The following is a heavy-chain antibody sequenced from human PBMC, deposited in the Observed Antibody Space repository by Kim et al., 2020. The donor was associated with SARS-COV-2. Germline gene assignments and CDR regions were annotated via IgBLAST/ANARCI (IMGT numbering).Heavy chain of an antibody. J-gene: IGHJ6*01. CDR1: GGSFSGYY. CDR3: ARARAAGRYYYYYGMDV. V-gene: IGHV4-34*01. D-gene: IGHD6-25*01. CDR2: INRSGST. Sequence: SETLSLTCAVYGGSFSGYYWSWIRQPPGKGLEWIGEINRSGSTNYNPSLKSRVTISVDTSKNQFSLKLSSVTAADTAVYYCARARAAGRYYYYYGMDVW.